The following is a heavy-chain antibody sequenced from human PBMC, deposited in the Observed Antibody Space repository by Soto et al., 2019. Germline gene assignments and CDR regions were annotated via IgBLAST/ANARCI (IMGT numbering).Heavy chain of an antibody. CDR2: IIPIFDTT. CDR1: GGTFSGYS. CDR3: ARRGRRGLDF. J-gene: IGHJ6*02. Sequence: QVRLVQSGPEMRRPGSSVTVSCQASGGTFSGYSVNWVRQAPGQGLEWMGEIIPIFDTTTHAPRFQGRLTFTADASTPTVFLVLNSLTPDDTALYYCARRGRRGLDFWGQGTTVTVSS. V-gene: IGHV1-69*01.